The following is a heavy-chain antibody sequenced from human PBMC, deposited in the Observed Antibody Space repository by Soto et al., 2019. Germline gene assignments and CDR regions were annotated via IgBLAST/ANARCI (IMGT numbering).Heavy chain of an antibody. J-gene: IGHJ6*02. Sequence: QVQLVESGGGVVQPGRSLRLSCAASGFIFSNYGMHWVRQAPGKGLEWVAVISYDESNKYYADSVKGRFTISRDNSKNTLYLQMNSLRADDTAVYHCANAKRHYYYGMDVWGQGTTVTVSS. D-gene: IGHD2-15*01. CDR1: GFIFSNYG. CDR3: ANAKRHYYYGMDV. CDR2: ISYDESNK. V-gene: IGHV3-30*18.